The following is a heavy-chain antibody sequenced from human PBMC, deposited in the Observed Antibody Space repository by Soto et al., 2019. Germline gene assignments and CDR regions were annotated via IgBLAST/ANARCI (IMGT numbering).Heavy chain of an antibody. V-gene: IGHV1-18*01. Sequence: QVQLVQSGAEVKKPGASVKVSCKASGYTFTSYGISWVRQAPGQGLEWMGWISAYNGNTNYAQKLQGRVTMNTDTSTSIAYMELRCLRSDDTAVYYCARYASLSLYYDILTGYPFHGMDVWGQGTTVNASS. CDR3: ARYASLSLYYDILTGYPFHGMDV. CDR2: ISAYNGNT. J-gene: IGHJ6*02. CDR1: GYTFTSYG. D-gene: IGHD3-9*01.